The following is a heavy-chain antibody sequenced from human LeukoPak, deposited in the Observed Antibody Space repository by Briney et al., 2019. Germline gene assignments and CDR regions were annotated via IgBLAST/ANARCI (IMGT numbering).Heavy chain of an antibody. CDR2: INHNGNVN. CDR1: GFTFSSYW. J-gene: IGHJ4*02. V-gene: IGHV3-7*03. Sequence: GGSLRLSCAASGFTFSSYWMNWARQAPGKGLEWVASINHNGNVNYHVDSVKGRFTISRDNAKNSLYLQMNSLRAEDTAVYYCAREGIMITFGGVIVRSYYFDYWGQGTLVTVSS. D-gene: IGHD3-16*02. CDR3: AREGIMITFGGVIVRSYYFDY.